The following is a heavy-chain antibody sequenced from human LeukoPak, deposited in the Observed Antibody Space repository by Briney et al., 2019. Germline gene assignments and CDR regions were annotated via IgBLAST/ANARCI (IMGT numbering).Heavy chain of an antibody. V-gene: IGHV3-30*18. J-gene: IGHJ5*02. D-gene: IGHD6-19*01. CDR3: AKGYSNGYGA. CDR1: GFSFSSFG. CDR2: ISYDGSNK. Sequence: GGSLRLSCVASGFSFSSFGMHWVRQAPGKGLEWVAVISYDGSNKFYADSVKGRFTISRDNSKNTLYLQMNSLRAEDTAVYYCAKGYSNGYGAWGQGTLVTVSS.